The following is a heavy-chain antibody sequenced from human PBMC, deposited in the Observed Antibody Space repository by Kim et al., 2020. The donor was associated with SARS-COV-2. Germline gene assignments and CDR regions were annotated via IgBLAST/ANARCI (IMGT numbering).Heavy chain of an antibody. J-gene: IGHJ4*02. Sequence: SETLSLTCAVYGGSFSGYYWSWIRQPPGKGLEWIGEINHSGSTNYNPSLKSRVTISVDTSKNQFSLKLSSVPAADTAVYYCARGRVARWYLDYWGQGTLVTVSS. CDR3: ARGRVARWYLDY. CDR1: GGSFSGYY. V-gene: IGHV4-34*01. CDR2: INHSGST. D-gene: IGHD2-15*01.